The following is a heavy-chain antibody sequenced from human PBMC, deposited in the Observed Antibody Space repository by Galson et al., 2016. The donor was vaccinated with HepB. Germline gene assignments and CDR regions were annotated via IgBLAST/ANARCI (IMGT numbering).Heavy chain of an antibody. CDR2: TYYQSQWYS. CDR3: ARERDYGAPLYFDY. V-gene: IGHV6-1*01. D-gene: IGHD4-17*01. Sequence: CAISGDSVSSKSAAWNWIRQSPSRGLEWLGRTYYQSQWYSDSAVSVQSRITVNPDTSKNQFSLQLISVTPEDTAIYYCARERDYGAPLYFDYWGQGTLVTVSS. J-gene: IGHJ4*02. CDR1: GDSVSSKSAA.